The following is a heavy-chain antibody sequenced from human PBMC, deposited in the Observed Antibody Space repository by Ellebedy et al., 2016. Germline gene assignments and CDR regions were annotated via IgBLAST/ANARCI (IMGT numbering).Heavy chain of an antibody. CDR1: GFTFSNYS. Sequence: GGSLRLSXAASGFTFSNYSINWVRQAPGKGLEWVSSISSIGRYIYYPDSLKGRFTISRDNAKNSLYLQMNSLRAEDTAVYYCARDSSGPFYYWGQGTLVTVSS. V-gene: IGHV3-21*01. J-gene: IGHJ4*02. CDR3: ARDSSGPFYY. CDR2: ISSIGRYI. D-gene: IGHD6-6*01.